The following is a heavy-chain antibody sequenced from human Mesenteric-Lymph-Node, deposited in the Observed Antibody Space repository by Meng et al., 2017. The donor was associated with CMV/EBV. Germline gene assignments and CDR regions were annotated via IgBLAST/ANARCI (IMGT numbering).Heavy chain of an antibody. CDR1: GGSFSDYY. V-gene: IGHV4-34*01. CDR2: IDHSGST. D-gene: IGHD3-3*01. CDR3: ARGGSTLYWSGYSRPGWFDP. J-gene: IGHJ5*02. Sequence: SEILSLTCAVFGGSFSDYYWTWTRQTPGQGLEWIGEIDHSGSTDYNPSLKSRVTISVHTSKNHFSLRLSSVTTADTAVYYCARGGSTLYWSGYSRPGWFDPWGQGTLVTVSS.